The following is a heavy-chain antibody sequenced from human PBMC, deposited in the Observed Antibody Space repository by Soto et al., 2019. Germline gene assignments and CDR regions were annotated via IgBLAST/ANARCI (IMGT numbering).Heavy chain of an antibody. CDR3: ARCVGAVAGSN. J-gene: IGHJ1*01. D-gene: IGHD6-19*01. V-gene: IGHV3-7*05. CDR2: IKGDGSEK. Sequence: WGSLRLSCVASGFTRSSYWMSWVRQAPGKGPEWVANIKGDGSEKYYADSVKGRFTISRDNAKNSLLLEMNSLRAEDTALYYCARCVGAVAGSNLGQGTLVTVSS. CDR1: GFTRSSYW.